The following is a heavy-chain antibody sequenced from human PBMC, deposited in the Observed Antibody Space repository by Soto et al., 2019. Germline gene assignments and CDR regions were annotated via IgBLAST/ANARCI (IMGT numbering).Heavy chain of an antibody. J-gene: IGHJ4*02. CDR1: GFTFGDYW. Sequence: WGSLSLSCAASGFTFGDYWMHWVRQSPGKGPEWVSRMTGDGSTTQYADSVKGRFTASRDNAKSTLYLQMNSLRAEDTAVYYCATAEVDYWGPGTLVTVYS. CDR3: ATAEVDY. V-gene: IGHV3-74*03. CDR2: MTGDGSTT.